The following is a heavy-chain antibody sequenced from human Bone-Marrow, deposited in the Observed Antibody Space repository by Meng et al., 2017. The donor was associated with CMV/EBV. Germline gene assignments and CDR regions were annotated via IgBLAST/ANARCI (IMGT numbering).Heavy chain of an antibody. V-gene: IGHV3-21*01. CDR1: GFTFSSYA. J-gene: IGHJ4*02. CDR2: FSTTSSYI. Sequence: GESLKISCAASGFTFSSYAMHWVRQAPGKGLEWVSSFSTTSSYIYYADSVKGRFTISRDDAKKSLYLQMNSLRAEDTAVYFCARDIRSFYYFDYWGQGTLVTVSS. CDR3: ARDIRSFYYFDY.